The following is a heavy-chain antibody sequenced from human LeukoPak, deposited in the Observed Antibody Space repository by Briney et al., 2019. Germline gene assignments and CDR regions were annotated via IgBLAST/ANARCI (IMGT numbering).Heavy chain of an antibody. CDR3: ASSRLYYYDSSGYLDY. CDR1: GGSFSGYY. V-gene: IGHV4-59*01. D-gene: IGHD3-22*01. J-gene: IGHJ4*02. Sequence: PSETLSLTCAVYGGSFSGYYWSWIRQPPGKGLEWIGYIYYSGSTNYNPSLKSRVTISVDTSKNQFSLKLSSVTAADTAVYYCASSRLYYYDSSGYLDYWGQGTLVTVSS. CDR2: IYYSGST.